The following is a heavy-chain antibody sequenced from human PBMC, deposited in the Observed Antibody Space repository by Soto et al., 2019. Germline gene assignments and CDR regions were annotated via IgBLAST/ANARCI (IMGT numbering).Heavy chain of an antibody. CDR3: VRHSSRHRKALDY. J-gene: IGHJ4*02. CDR1: GNAISDYF. V-gene: IGHV4-59*01. Sequence: TLSLTCNVSGNAISDYFWSWLRQSPGKALEWIGHIHSSGTTKYNPSLANRVTMSEDTSKNQVSLRLISMTPADTAVYYCVRHSSRHRKALDYWGQGTLVTVSS. D-gene: IGHD6-13*01. CDR2: IHSSGTT.